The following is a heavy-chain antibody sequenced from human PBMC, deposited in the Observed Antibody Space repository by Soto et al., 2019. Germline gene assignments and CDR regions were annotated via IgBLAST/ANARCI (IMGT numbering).Heavy chain of an antibody. CDR2: IYYSGST. CDR3: ARGGGLDIVVVVAATGAFDI. J-gene: IGHJ3*02. CDR1: GGSIGSYY. Sequence: SETLSLTSTVSGGSIGSYYWSWIRQPPGKGLEWIGYIYYSGSTNYNPSLKSRVTISVDTSKNQFSLKLSSVTAADTAVYYCARGGGLDIVVVVAATGAFDIWGQGTMVTVSS. V-gene: IGHV4-59*01. D-gene: IGHD2-15*01.